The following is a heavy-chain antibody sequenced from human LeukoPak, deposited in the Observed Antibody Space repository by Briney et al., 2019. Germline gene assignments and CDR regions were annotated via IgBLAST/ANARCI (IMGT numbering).Heavy chain of an antibody. CDR2: IYHSGST. Sequence: PSETLSLTCTVSGYSISSGYYWGWIRQPPGKGLEWIGSIYHSGSTYYNPSLKSRVTISVDTSKNQFSLKLSSVTAADTAVYYCARLGGFGGVIVLYYFDYWGQGTLVTVSS. CDR1: GYSISSGYY. D-gene: IGHD3-16*02. V-gene: IGHV4-38-2*02. J-gene: IGHJ4*02. CDR3: ARLGGFGGVIVLYYFDY.